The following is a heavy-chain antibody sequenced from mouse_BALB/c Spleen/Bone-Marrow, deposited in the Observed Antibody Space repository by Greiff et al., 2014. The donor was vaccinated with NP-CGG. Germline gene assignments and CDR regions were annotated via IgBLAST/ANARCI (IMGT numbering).Heavy chain of an antibody. CDR1: GFNIKDTY. Sequence: EVHLVESGAELVKPGASVKLSCTASGFNIKDTYMHWVKQRPEQGLEWIGRIDPANGNTKYDPKFQGKATITADTSSNTAYLQLSSLTSEDTAVYYCASYYYGSAWFAYWGQGTLVTVSA. D-gene: IGHD1-1*01. CDR2: IDPANGNT. J-gene: IGHJ3*01. CDR3: ASYYYGSAWFAY. V-gene: IGHV14-3*02.